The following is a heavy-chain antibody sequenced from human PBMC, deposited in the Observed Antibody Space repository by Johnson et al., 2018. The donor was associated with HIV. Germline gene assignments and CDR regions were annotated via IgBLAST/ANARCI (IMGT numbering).Heavy chain of an antibody. Sequence: AQLVESGGGLVEPGGSLRLSCGASGFSVSNTYMNWVRQAPGTGLEWVSVIYSGGSTYYADPVRGRFTISRDNSKNALYLQMSSLRVEDTAMYYCARDGESQQLPLGDAFDVWGQGTMVTVSS. V-gene: IGHV3-66*01. CDR1: GFSVSNTY. J-gene: IGHJ3*01. CDR2: IYSGGST. D-gene: IGHD6-13*01. CDR3: ARDGESQQLPLGDAFDV.